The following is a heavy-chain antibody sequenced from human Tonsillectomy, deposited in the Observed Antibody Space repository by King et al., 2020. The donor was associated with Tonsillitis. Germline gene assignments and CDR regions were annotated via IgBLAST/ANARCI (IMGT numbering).Heavy chain of an antibody. CDR3: AKDNLSGSDESFGGMDV. Sequence: VQLVESGGGVVQPGRSLRLSCAASGFIFSNFGMHWVRQAPGKGLEWVAVISYVGSNEYYADSVKGRLTISRDNSKNTLYVQMNSLRAEDTAVYYCAKDNLSGSDESFGGMDVWGQGTTVTVSS. V-gene: IGHV3-30*18. CDR2: ISYVGSNE. J-gene: IGHJ6*02. D-gene: IGHD1-26*01. CDR1: GFIFSNFG.